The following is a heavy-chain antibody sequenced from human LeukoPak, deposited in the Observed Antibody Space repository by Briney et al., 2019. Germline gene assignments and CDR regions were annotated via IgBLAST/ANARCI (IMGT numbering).Heavy chain of an antibody. CDR1: GFTFSSYA. CDR3: AREXATTETFDY. CDR2: TSYDGSNK. J-gene: IGHJ4*02. Sequence: GGSLRLSCAASGFTFSSYAMHWVRQAPGEGLEWVAVTSYDGSNKYYADSVKGRFTISRDNSKNTLYLQMSSLRAEDTAVYYCAREXATTETFDYWGQGTLVTVS. D-gene: IGHD5-24*01. V-gene: IGHV3-30-3*01.